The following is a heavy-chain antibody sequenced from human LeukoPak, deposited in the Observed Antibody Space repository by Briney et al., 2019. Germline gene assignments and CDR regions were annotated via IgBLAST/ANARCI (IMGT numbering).Heavy chain of an antibody. D-gene: IGHD6-19*01. V-gene: IGHV1-69*01. J-gene: IGHJ4*02. CDR2: IITVSETT. CDR3: ARGGRYSSAWFFDL. Sequence: SVKVSCKASGGTFSDYVITWVRQAPGQGLEWMGGIITVSETTNYAQKFRGRVTFTADESTTTAYMELSSLRSEDTAVYYCARGGRYSSAWFFDLWGQGTLVTVSS. CDR1: GGTFSDYV.